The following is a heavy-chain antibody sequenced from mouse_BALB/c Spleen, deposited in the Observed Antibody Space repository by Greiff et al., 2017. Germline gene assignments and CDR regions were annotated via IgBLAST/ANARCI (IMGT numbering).Heavy chain of an antibody. CDR1: GFTFSSYA. V-gene: IGHV5-9-4*01. CDR2: ISSGGSYT. D-gene: IGHD1-1*01. CDR3: ARLYYGSSLYYFDY. J-gene: IGHJ2*01. Sequence: GKLVESGGGLVKPGGSLKLSCAASGFTFSSYAMSWVRQSPEKRLEWVAEISSGGSYTYYPDTVTGRFTISRDNAKNTLYLEMSSLRSEDTAMYYCARLYYGSSLYYFDYWGQGTTLTVSS.